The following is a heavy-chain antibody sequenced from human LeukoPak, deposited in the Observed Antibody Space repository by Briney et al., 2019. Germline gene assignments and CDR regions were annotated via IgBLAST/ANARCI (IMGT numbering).Heavy chain of an antibody. CDR2: ISGSGGST. CDR3: ARGRRDCSGDCYVAFDI. V-gene: IGHV3-23*01. CDR1: GFTFSSYA. D-gene: IGHD2-21*02. J-gene: IGHJ3*02. Sequence: GGSLRLSCAASGFTFSSYAMSWVRQAPGEGLEWVSAISGSGGSTYYADSVKGRFTISRDNSKNTLYLQMHSLRADDTAVYYCARGRRDCSGDCYVAFDIWGQGTMVTVSS.